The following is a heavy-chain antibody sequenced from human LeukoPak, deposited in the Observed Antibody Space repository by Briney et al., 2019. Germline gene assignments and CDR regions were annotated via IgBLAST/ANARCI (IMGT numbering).Heavy chain of an antibody. CDR2: IASNGGSE. V-gene: IGHV3-30*18. D-gene: IGHD6-13*01. CDR3: EKRGHYSINWYHYFDY. J-gene: IGHJ4*02. Sequence: GGSLRLSCAASGFTFTTYGLHWVRQAPGKGLEWVAAIASNGGSEYYADSVKGRFTISRDNSKNTLFLQMNSLRPDDTAVYYCEKRGHYSINWYHYFDYWGQGTLVTVSS. CDR1: GFTFTTYG.